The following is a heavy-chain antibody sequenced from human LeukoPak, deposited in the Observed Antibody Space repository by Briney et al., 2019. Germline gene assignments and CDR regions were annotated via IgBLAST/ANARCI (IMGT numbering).Heavy chain of an antibody. CDR2: ISSSSSTI. J-gene: IGHJ6*03. CDR3: ARLDWDYSNFPGDYMDV. D-gene: IGHD4-11*01. V-gene: IGHV3-48*01. Sequence: PGGSLRLSCAASGLTFSSYSMNWVRQAPGKGLEWVSYISSSSSTIYYADSVKGRFTISRDNAKNSLYLQMNSLRAEDTAVYYCARLDWDYSNFPGDYMDVWGKGTTVTVSS. CDR1: GLTFSSYS.